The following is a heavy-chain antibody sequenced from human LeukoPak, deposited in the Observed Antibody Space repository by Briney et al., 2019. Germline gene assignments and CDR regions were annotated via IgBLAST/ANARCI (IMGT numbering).Heavy chain of an antibody. CDR1: GGTFSSYA. V-gene: IGHV1-69*13. J-gene: IGHJ3*02. CDR2: IIPIFGTA. CDR3: ARVCGGDCYSAFDI. Sequence: ASVKVSCKASGGTFSSYAISWVRQAPGQGLEWMGGIIPIFGTANYAQKFQGRVTITADESTSTAYMELSSLRSEDTAVYYCARVCGGDCYSAFDIWAKGQWSPSLQ. D-gene: IGHD2-21*02.